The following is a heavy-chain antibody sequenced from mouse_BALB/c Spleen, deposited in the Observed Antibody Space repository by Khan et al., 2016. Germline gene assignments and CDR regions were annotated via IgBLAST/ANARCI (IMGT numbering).Heavy chain of an antibody. CDR2: IFPGSAHT. Sequence: QVQLQQSGAELMKPGASMKISCKATGYTFSNYWIEWVRQRPGHGLEWIGEIFPGSAHTNYNEKFKVKATFTAETSSNTAYMQLSSLPSEDSAVYYCAGNTDGYWVAYGGRGTLITVSA. D-gene: IGHD2-3*01. CDR3: AGNTDGYWVAY. CDR1: GYTFSNYW. J-gene: IGHJ3*01. V-gene: IGHV1-9*01.